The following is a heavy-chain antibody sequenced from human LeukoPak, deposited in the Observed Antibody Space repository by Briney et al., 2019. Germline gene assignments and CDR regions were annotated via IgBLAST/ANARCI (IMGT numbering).Heavy chain of an antibody. CDR2: ISTDGSQT. V-gene: IGHV3-74*01. Sequence: QTGGSLRLSCAASGFTFSSYAMSWVRQAPGKGLMWVSQISTDGSQTFYADSVKGRFTISRDNAKNTLFLQMDSLRPEDTAVYYCVRSLRSADFWGQGTLVTVSS. CDR1: GFTFSSYA. CDR3: VRSLRSADF. J-gene: IGHJ4*02.